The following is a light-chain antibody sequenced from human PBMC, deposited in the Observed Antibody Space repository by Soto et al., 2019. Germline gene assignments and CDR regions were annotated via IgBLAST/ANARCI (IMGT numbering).Light chain of an antibody. V-gene: IGLV2-14*01. J-gene: IGLJ1*01. CDR1: SSDVGGYNY. CDR3: SSSTTSSTLV. Sequence: QSVLAQPASVSGSPGQSITISCTGTSSDVGGYNYVSWYQQHPGKAPKLMIYEVSNRPSGVSNRFSGSKSGNTASLTISGLQAEDEADYYCSSSTTSSTLVFGTGTTVTV. CDR2: EVS.